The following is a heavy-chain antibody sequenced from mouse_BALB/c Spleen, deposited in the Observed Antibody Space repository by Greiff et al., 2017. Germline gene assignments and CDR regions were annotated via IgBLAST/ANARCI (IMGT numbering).Heavy chain of an antibody. CDR3: ARHGYEAMDY. V-gene: IGHV5-6-2*01. D-gene: IGHD2-10*02. Sequence: EVKLVESGGGLVKLGGSLKLSCAASGFTFSSYYMSWVRQTPEKRLELVAAINSNGGSTYYPDTVKGRFTISRDNAKNTLYLQMSSLKSEDTALYYCARHGYEAMDYWGQGTSVTVSS. CDR1: GFTFSSYY. CDR2: INSNGGST. J-gene: IGHJ4*01.